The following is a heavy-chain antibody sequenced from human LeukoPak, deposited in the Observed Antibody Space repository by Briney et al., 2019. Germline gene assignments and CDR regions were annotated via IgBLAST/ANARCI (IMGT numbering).Heavy chain of an antibody. Sequence: ASVKVSCKASGYTFTSYYMHWVRQAPGQGLEWMGIINPSGGSTSYAQKFQGRVTMTRDMSTSTVYMELSSLRSDDTAVYYCARDIPGNWFDPWGQGTLVTVSS. CDR3: ARDIPGNWFDP. J-gene: IGHJ5*02. D-gene: IGHD2-2*02. CDR1: GYTFTSYY. CDR2: INPSGGST. V-gene: IGHV1-46*01.